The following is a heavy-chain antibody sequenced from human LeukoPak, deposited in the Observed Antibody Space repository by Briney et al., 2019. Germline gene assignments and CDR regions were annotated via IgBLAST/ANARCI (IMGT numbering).Heavy chain of an antibody. CDR1: GGSFSGYY. CDR3: ARPTATPDCGGDCYYDY. V-gene: IGHV4-34*01. Sequence: SETLPLTCAVYGGSFSGYYWSWIRQPPGKGLEWIGEINHSGSTNYNPSLKSRVTISVDTSKNQFSLKLSSVTAADTAVYYCARPTATPDCGGDCYYDYWGQGTLVTVSS. D-gene: IGHD2-21*02. CDR2: INHSGST. J-gene: IGHJ4*02.